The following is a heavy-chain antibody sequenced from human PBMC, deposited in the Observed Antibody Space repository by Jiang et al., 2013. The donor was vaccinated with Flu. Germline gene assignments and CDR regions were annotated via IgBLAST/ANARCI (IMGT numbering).Heavy chain of an antibody. Sequence: FSGYTFSWVRQAPGQGLEWMGGSIPMFGTTNYAQKFQGRVTITADESTSTVYLEVNRLTSEDTAVYYCARGELRNWNMGWYFDLWGRGTLVTVSS. V-gene: IGHV1-69*01. CDR1: FSGYT. J-gene: IGHJ2*01. CDR3: ARGELRNWNMGWYFDL. CDR2: SIPMFGTT. D-gene: IGHD1-1*01.